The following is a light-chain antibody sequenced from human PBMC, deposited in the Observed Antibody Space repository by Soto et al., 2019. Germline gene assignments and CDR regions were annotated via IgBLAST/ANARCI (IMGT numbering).Light chain of an antibody. CDR3: HQFTSWPWP. V-gene: IGKV3-15*01. J-gene: IGKJ1*01. CDR1: QSVSST. Sequence: ELGMTQSPATLSESPGEPAALSSMASQSVSSTLVWYQQKPGQAPRLLIHGVFTRATGTPDRSSGSGTGLEFTLTISSLQSDDCALYYCHQFTSWPWPFGQGTK. CDR2: GVF.